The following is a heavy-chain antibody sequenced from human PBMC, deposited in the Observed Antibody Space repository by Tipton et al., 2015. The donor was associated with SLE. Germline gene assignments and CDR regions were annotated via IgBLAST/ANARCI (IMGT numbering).Heavy chain of an antibody. J-gene: IGHJ4*02. D-gene: IGHD6-13*01. Sequence: TLSLTCTVSGGSIRSGYYWGWIRQAPGKGLEWIGSIYQSGSTYYTPSLKSRVTISVDTSKNQFSLKLTSVTAADMAVYYCARESGSSGWSLDSWGQGIPVTVSS. CDR1: GGSIRSGYY. CDR2: IYQSGST. V-gene: IGHV4-38-2*02. CDR3: ARESGSSGWSLDS.